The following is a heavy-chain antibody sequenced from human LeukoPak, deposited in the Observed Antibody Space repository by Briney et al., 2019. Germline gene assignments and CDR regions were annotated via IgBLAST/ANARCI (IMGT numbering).Heavy chain of an antibody. CDR1: GISIYSHY. Sequence: SETLSLTCTASGISIYSHYLNWIRQPPGEPLEWLGHISGSGRTNYNPSLKSRVTMSVDTSKSQFSLSLKSLTAADTAVYYCVVSPNQDFFDFWGQGPLVTVSS. CDR3: VVSPNQDFFDF. V-gene: IGHV4-4*09. J-gene: IGHJ4*02. CDR2: ISGSGRT.